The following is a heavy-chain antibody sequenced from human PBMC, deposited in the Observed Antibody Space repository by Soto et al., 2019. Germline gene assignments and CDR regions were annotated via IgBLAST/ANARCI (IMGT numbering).Heavy chain of an antibody. CDR1: GYTFTANY. CDR3: ARGTGTSWFDS. V-gene: IGHV1-2*02. CDR2: INSNSGGT. J-gene: IGHJ5*01. D-gene: IGHD1-7*01. Sequence: ASVKVSCKASGYTFTANYIHWVRQAPGQGLEWMGWINSNSGGTKYAQNLQGRVTLTRDTSISTVYMDLSRLMSDDTAVYYCARGTGTSWFDSWGQGTLVTVSS.